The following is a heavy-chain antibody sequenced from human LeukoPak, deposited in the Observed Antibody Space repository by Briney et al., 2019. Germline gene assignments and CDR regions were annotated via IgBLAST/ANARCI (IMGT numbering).Heavy chain of an antibody. CDR1: GYTFTGYY. CDR2: INPNSGGT. CDR3: AARSWIYYDSSGYPLQDYYYYMDV. Sequence: ASVKVSCKASGYTFTGYYMHWVRQAPGQGLEWMGWINPNSGGTNYAQKFQGRVTMTRDTSISTAYMELSSLRSEDTAVYYCAARSWIYYDSSGYPLQDYYYYMDVWGKGTTVTVSS. D-gene: IGHD3-22*01. V-gene: IGHV1-2*02. J-gene: IGHJ6*03.